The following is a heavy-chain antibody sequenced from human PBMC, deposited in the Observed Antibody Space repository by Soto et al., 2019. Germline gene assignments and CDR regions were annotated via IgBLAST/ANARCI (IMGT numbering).Heavy chain of an antibody. CDR1: GFIFTNYA. D-gene: IGHD6-13*01. Sequence: GGSLRLSCAASGFIFTNYAMSWVRQPPGKGLEWVSVITTSGGTTLYADTVKGRFTISRDNSKNTLYLQTNSLRADDMAVYYCARDLGSWYGRFDPWGQGTLVTVSS. J-gene: IGHJ5*02. CDR3: ARDLGSWYGRFDP. CDR2: ITTSGGTT. V-gene: IGHV3-23*01.